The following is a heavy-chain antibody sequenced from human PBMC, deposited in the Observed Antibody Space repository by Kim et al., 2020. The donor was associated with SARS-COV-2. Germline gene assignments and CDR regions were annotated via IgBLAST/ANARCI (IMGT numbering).Heavy chain of an antibody. Sequence: GGSLRLSCAASGFTFSSYWMSWVRQAPGKGLEWVANIKQDGSEKYYVDSVKGRFTISRDNAKNSLYLQMNSLRAEDTAVYYCATWGVGIAVAGTRSSYYYYGMDVWGQGTTVTVSS. D-gene: IGHD6-19*01. J-gene: IGHJ6*02. CDR1: GFTFSSYW. V-gene: IGHV3-7*01. CDR3: ATWGVGIAVAGTRSSYYYYGMDV. CDR2: IKQDGSEK.